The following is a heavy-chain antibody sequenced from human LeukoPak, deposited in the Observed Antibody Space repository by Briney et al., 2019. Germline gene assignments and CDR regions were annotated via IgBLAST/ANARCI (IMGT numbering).Heavy chain of an antibody. CDR3: ARGTYYYDSSGYEAFDF. Sequence: SSETLSLTCTVSGGSISSYYWSWIRQPAGKGLEWSGRLYTTGSTNYNPSLKSRDTISVDTSKNQFSLKVGSVTGADTAVYYCARGTYYYDSSGYEAFDFWGQGTMVTVSS. J-gene: IGHJ3*01. D-gene: IGHD3-22*01. CDR1: GGSISSYY. CDR2: LYTTGST. V-gene: IGHV4-4*07.